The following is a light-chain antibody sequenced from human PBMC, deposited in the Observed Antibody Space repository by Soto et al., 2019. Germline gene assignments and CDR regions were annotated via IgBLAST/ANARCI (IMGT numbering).Light chain of an antibody. CDR1: SSNIGNNY. Sequence: QPVLTQPPSVSAAPGQTVTISCSGSSSNIGNNYVSWYQQLPGAAPRLLIYDDDERPSGIPDRFSGSKSGTSATLAITGLQTGDEADYYCGTWDSSLSAGQIGEGTKLTVL. CDR3: GTWDSSLSAGQ. V-gene: IGLV1-51*01. J-gene: IGLJ2*01. CDR2: DDD.